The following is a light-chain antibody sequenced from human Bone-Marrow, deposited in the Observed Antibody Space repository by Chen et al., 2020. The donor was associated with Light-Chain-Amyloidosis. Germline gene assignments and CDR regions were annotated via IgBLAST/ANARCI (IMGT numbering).Light chain of an antibody. CDR1: TIGSTS. V-gene: IGLV3-21*02. CDR2: DDS. Sequence: SYVLTQPSSVSVAPGQTATIACGGNTIGSTSVHWYQQPPGQAPLLVVYDDSDRPSGIPERFAGSNSGNTATLTISRVEAGEEADYYCQVWERSSDRPVVGGGTKLTVL. CDR3: QVWERSSDRPV. J-gene: IGLJ3*02.